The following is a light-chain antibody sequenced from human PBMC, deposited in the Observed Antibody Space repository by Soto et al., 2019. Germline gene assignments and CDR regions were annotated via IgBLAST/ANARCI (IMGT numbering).Light chain of an antibody. CDR1: QGIRND. CDR3: QQSYSRPPT. CDR2: AAS. J-gene: IGKJ1*01. V-gene: IGKV1-6*01. Sequence: AIPMTPYPSSLSASVGDIVTISCRASQGIRNDLGWYQQKPGKAPKLLIYAASSLQSGVPSRFSGSGSGTDFTLTISSLQPDDFATYYCQQSYSRPPTFGQGTKVDIK.